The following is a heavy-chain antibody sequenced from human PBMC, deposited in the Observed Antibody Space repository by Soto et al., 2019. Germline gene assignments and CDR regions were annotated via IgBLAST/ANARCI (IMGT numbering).Heavy chain of an antibody. V-gene: IGHV3-66*01. CDR2: IYSGGST. J-gene: IGHJ4*02. CDR3: ARDPPGIVASGTYY. CDR1: GFTVSNNY. Sequence: EVQLAESGGALVQPGGSLRLSCAASGFTVSNNYMSWVRQAPGKGLEWVSVIYSGGSTYYAGSVKGRFTISRDNSKNTVYLQMNSLRVEDTAMYYCARDPPGIVASGTYYWGQGTLVTVSS. D-gene: IGHD6-13*01.